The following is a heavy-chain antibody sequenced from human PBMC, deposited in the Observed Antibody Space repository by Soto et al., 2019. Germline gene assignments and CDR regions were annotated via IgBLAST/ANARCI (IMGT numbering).Heavy chain of an antibody. V-gene: IGHV3-48*03. CDR1: GFTFRNYE. J-gene: IGHJ6*02. Sequence: GGSLRLSCAASGFTFRNYEINWVRQAPGKGLEWVSYISSTGSAIYYADSVKGRFTISRDNAKKSLYLQMNSLRAEDTAVYYCARRRVVCSGGSCYSVRDSMDVWGQGTTVTVSS. CDR2: ISSTGSAI. CDR3: ARRRVVCSGGSCYSVRDSMDV. D-gene: IGHD2-15*01.